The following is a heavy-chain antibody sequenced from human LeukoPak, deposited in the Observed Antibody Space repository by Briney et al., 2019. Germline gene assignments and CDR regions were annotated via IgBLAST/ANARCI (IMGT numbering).Heavy chain of an antibody. CDR3: ATMGAKTFDH. V-gene: IGHV1-2*02. J-gene: IGHJ4*02. Sequence: ASVKVSCKASGYTFTAYHIHWVRQAPGQGLEWMGWIKPYTGSTSYAQKFQGRVTMTRDTSISTAYMDVTTLRSDDTAVYYCATMGAKTFDHWGQGTLVTVSS. CDR1: GYTFTAYH. CDR2: IKPYTGST. D-gene: IGHD1-26*01.